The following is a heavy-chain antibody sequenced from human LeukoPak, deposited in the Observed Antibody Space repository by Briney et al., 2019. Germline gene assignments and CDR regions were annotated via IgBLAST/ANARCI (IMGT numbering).Heavy chain of an antibody. Sequence: ASVKVSCKASGDTITSHYMHWVRQAPGQGLEWIETINPSGGSTSYEQKFQGRVTMTRDTSTSTVYMELSSLRSEDTAVYYCARDLGKYTYYYDSSGYYWGQGTLVTVSS. CDR1: GDTITSHY. V-gene: IGHV1-46*01. CDR3: ARDLGKYTYYYDSSGYY. CDR2: INPSGGST. D-gene: IGHD3-22*01. J-gene: IGHJ4*02.